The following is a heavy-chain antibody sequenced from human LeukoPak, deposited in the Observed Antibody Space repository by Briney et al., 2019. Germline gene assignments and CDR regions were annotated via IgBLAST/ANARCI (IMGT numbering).Heavy chain of an antibody. CDR1: GFTFSSYA. CDR3: AKDRVDVLTGYFYY. Sequence: GGSLRLSCAASGFTFSSYAMSWVRQAPGKGLEWVSGISGSGGYTYDADSVKGRFTISRDNSKNTLYLQMNSLRAEDTAVYYCAKDRVDVLTGYFYYWGRGVLVTVSS. D-gene: IGHD3-9*01. V-gene: IGHV3-23*01. CDR2: ISGSGGYT. J-gene: IGHJ4*02.